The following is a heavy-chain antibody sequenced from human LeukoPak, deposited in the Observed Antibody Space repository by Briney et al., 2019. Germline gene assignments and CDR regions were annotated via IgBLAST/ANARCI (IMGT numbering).Heavy chain of an antibody. CDR1: GYTFTSYG. Sequence: ASVKVSCKASGYTFTSYGISWVRQAPGQGLEWMGWISAYNCNTNYAQKLQGRVTMTTDTSTSTAYMELRSLRSDDTAVYYCARGPSPPDIVVVPAAKNWFDPWGQGTLVTVSS. V-gene: IGHV1-18*01. D-gene: IGHD2-2*01. CDR3: ARGPSPPDIVVVPAAKNWFDP. J-gene: IGHJ5*02. CDR2: ISAYNCNT.